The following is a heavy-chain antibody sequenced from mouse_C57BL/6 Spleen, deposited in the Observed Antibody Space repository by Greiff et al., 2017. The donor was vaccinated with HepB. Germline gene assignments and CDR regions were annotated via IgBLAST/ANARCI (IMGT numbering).Heavy chain of an antibody. V-gene: IGHV5-4*01. D-gene: IGHD1-1*01. Sequence: DVMLVESGGGLVKPGGSLKLSCAASGFTFSSYAMSWVRQTPEKRLEWVATISDGGSYTYYPDNVKGRFTISRDNAKNNLYLQMSHLKSEDTAMYYCARDTNGSSFAYWGQGTLVTVSA. CDR2: ISDGGSYT. J-gene: IGHJ3*01. CDR3: ARDTNGSSFAY. CDR1: GFTFSSYA.